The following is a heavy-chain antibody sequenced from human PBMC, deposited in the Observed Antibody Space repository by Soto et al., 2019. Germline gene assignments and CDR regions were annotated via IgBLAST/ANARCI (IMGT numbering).Heavy chain of an antibody. CDR2: INAGNGNT. CDR3: ATTSGYDYLEY. D-gene: IGHD3-22*01. CDR1: GYTFTNYA. J-gene: IGHJ4*02. V-gene: IGHV1-3*01. Sequence: QVQLVQSGAEVKKPGASVKVSCKASGYTFTNYAMHWVRQAPGQRLEWMGWINAGNGNTEYSQQFQGRVTITRGTSASTAYRELSSRRFEDTAGYYCATTSGYDYLEYLGQGTLVTVSS.